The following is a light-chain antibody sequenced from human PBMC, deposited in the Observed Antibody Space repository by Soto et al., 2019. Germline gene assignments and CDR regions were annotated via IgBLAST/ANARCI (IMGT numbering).Light chain of an antibody. CDR1: QSVSSSY. Sequence: EIVLTQSPGTLSLSPGERATLSCRASQSVSSSYLAWYQQKPGQAPRLLIYGASSRATGTPDRFSGSGSGTDFTLNISRLEPEDFAVYYCQQYGSSPLTFGGGTKV. CDR2: GAS. V-gene: IGKV3-20*01. J-gene: IGKJ4*01. CDR3: QQYGSSPLT.